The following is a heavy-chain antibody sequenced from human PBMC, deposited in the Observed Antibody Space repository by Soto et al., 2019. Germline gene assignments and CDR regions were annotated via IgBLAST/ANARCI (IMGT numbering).Heavy chain of an antibody. D-gene: IGHD6-6*01. V-gene: IGHV1-69*01. J-gene: IGHJ4*02. CDR1: GGTFSSYA. CDR3: ARSGRSSSSGGVDFDY. CDR2: IIPIFGTA. Sequence: QVQLVQSGAEVKKPGSSVKVSCKASGGTFSSYAISWVRQAPGQGLEWMGGIIPIFGTANYAQKFQGRVTITAEEATSTDYMELSSLRSEDTAVYYCARSGRSSSSGGVDFDYWGQGTLVTVS.